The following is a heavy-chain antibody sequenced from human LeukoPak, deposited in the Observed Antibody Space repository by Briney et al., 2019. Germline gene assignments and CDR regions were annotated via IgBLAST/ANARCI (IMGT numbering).Heavy chain of an antibody. CDR2: IYHSGST. D-gene: IGHD3-16*01. J-gene: IGHJ5*02. Sequence: PSETLSLTCTVSGYSISSGYYWGWIRQPPGKGLEWIGSIYHSGSTYCNPSLKSRVTISVDTSKNQFSLKLSSVTAADTAVYYCAREGGFSEILLYNWFDPWGQGTLVTVSS. CDR3: AREGGFSEILLYNWFDP. V-gene: IGHV4-38-2*02. CDR1: GYSISSGYY.